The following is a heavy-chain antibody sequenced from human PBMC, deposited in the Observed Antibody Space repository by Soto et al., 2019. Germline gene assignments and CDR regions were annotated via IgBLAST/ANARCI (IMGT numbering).Heavy chain of an antibody. V-gene: IGHV3-23*01. Sequence: EVQLLESGGGLVQPGGSLRLACADSGFSFNSYAMVCVRQAPGKGLEWVSVISARGGSSYFADSVKGRFTISRDNSKNVLSLEMNNLRAEDTATYFCEKGSIEYSASVDRWGQGTLVLVPS. CDR3: EKGSIEYSASVDR. J-gene: IGHJ5*02. CDR1: GFSFNSYA. D-gene: IGHD5-12*01. CDR2: ISARGGSS.